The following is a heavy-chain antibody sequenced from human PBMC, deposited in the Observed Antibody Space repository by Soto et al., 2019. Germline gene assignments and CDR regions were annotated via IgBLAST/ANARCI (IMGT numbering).Heavy chain of an antibody. J-gene: IGHJ6*02. V-gene: IGHV1-24*01. D-gene: IGHD2-15*01. CDR2: FDPEDGEI. Sequence: QVQLVQSGAEVKKPGASVKVSCKVSGYTLTELSMHWVRQAPGKGLEWMGSFDPEDGEIIYAQKFQGRVTMTEDTSTDTAYMELSSLRSEDTAVYYCATVSGRVVAGKDYYYGMDVWGQGTTVTVSS. CDR1: GYTLTELS. CDR3: ATVSGRVVAGKDYYYGMDV.